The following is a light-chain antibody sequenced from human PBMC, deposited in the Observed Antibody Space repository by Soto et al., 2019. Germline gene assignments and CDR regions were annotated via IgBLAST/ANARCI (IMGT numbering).Light chain of an antibody. V-gene: IGKV3-11*01. CDR1: QSVSSN. Sequence: EIVLTQSPGTLSLSPGERGALSCRASQSVSSNYVAWYQQKPGQAPRLLIYDASSRASGIPARFSGSGSGTDFTLTISSLEPEDFAVYYCQQGGNWPLTFGQGTRLEIK. J-gene: IGKJ5*01. CDR3: QQGGNWPLT. CDR2: DAS.